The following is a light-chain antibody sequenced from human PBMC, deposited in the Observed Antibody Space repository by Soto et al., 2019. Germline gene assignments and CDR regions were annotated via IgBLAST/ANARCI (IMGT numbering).Light chain of an antibody. V-gene: IGKV1-5*03. CDR2: KAS. Sequence: DIQMTQSPSTLSASVGDRVTITCRASQSISSWLAWYQQKPEKAPKLLIYKASTLESGVPSRFIGSGSGTEFTLTISSLQPDDFATYYCQQYNSYSQTFGQGTKVEIK. J-gene: IGKJ1*01. CDR3: QQYNSYSQT. CDR1: QSISSW.